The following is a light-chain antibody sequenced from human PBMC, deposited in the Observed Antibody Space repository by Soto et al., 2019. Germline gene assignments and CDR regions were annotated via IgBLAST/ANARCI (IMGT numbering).Light chain of an antibody. V-gene: IGKV3-11*01. CDR1: HSFRVI. CDR3: QQSYMWPIT. J-gene: IGKJ5*01. Sequence: EVVLTQSPVTLSLSPGERTTFPGRASHSFRVILAWYQQKPGQAPRLLLYDAYNRATGIPPRFSGSGSGTDFTLTISSLEPEDSAVYYCQQSYMWPITFGEGTRLEIK. CDR2: DAY.